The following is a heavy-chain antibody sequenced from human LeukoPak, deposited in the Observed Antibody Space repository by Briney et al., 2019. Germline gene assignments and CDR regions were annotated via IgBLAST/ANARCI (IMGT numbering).Heavy chain of an antibody. V-gene: IGHV3-23*01. D-gene: IGHD2-2*02. CDR2: ISGSGGST. CDR1: GFTFSSYA. CDR3: ANSFNIVVPAAIVY. J-gene: IGHJ4*02. Sequence: GGSLRLSCAASGFTFSSYAMSWVRQAPGKGLEWVSAISGSGGSTYYADSVKGRFTISRDNSKNTLYLQMNSLRAEDTAVYYCANSFNIVVPAAIVYWGQGTLVTVSS.